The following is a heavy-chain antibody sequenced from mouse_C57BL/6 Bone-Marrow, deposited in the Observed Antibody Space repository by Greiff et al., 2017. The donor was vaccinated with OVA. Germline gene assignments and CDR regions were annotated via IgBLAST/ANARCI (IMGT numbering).Heavy chain of an antibody. J-gene: IGHJ3*01. D-gene: IGHD1-1*02. CDR1: GFNIKDDY. V-gene: IGHV14-4*01. CDR3: TRGLSLTWFAY. CDR2: IDPENGDT. Sequence: EVQLQESGAELVRPGASVKLSCTASGFNIKDDYMHWVKQRPEQGLEWIGWIDPENGDTEYASKFQGKATITADTPSNTAYLQLSSLTSEDTAVYYCTRGLSLTWFAYWGQGTLVTVSA.